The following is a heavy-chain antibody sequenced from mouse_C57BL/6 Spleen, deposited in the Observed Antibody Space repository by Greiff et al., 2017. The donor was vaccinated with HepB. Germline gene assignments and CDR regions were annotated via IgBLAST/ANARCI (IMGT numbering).Heavy chain of an antibody. D-gene: IGHD1-1*01. V-gene: IGHV1-80*01. CDR3: ASNYGSSREAWFAY. Sequence: VQLQQSGAELVKPGASVKISCKASGYAFSSYWMNWVKQRPGKGLEWIGQIYPGDGDTNYNGKFKGKATLTADKSSSTAYMQLSSLTSEDSAVYFCASNYGSSREAWFAYWGQGTLVTVSA. CDR1: GYAFSSYW. J-gene: IGHJ3*01. CDR2: IYPGDGDT.